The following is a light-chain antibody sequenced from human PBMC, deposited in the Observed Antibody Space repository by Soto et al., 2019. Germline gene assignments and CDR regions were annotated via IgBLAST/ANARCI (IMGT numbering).Light chain of an antibody. CDR3: HQYDNRGT. V-gene: IGKV3-15*01. CDR2: GAS. J-gene: IGKJ1*01. Sequence: EIVMTQSPATLSVSPGERATLSCGASQSVRSNLAWYQQKPGQAPRLLIYGASTRATGIPARFSGSGSGTEFTLTISSLQSEDFAVYYCHQYDNRGTFGQGTKVEIK. CDR1: QSVRSN.